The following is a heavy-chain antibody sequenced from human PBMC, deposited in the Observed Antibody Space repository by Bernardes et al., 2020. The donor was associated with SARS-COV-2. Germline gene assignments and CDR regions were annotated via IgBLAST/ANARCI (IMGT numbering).Heavy chain of an antibody. V-gene: IGHV5-51*01. Sequence: GESLKISCKASGYNFSTYWIAWVRQMPGKGLEWMGIIYPGDSVTRYSPSFQGQVTISVDKSINIAYLQWGGLRASDTAMYYCARPLTATLMRGAMEVWGQGTTVIVSS. CDR1: GYNFSTYW. CDR2: IYPGDSVT. J-gene: IGHJ6*02. CDR3: ARPLTATLMRGAMEV. D-gene: IGHD2-8*01.